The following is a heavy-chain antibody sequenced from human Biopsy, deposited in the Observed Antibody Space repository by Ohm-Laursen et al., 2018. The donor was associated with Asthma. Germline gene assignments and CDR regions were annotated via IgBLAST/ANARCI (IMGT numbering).Heavy chain of an antibody. CDR1: GGTFNTYV. CDR2: INSVFGTT. J-gene: IGHJ4*02. Sequence: ASVKVSCKSLGGTFNTYVIGWVRQAPGPGLEWMGGINSVFGTTTYPQKFQDRVTITADDSTSTVYMELSSLRSEDTAVYYCARKAGSCISRTCYSLDFWGQGPWSPSPQ. CDR3: ARKAGSCISRTCYSLDF. V-gene: IGHV1-69*13. D-gene: IGHD2-2*01.